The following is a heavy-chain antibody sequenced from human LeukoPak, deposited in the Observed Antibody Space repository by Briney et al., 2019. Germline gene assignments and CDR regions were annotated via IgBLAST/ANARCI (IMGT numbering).Heavy chain of an antibody. D-gene: IGHD3-3*01. V-gene: IGHV4-59*12. CDR1: GGSFSGYY. CDR2: IYCSGST. Sequence: SGTLSLTCAVYGGSFSGYYWSWIRQPPGKGLEWIGYIYCSGSTNYNPSLKSRVTISMDTSNNQFSLRVNSVTAADTAIYYCTRIISSGNFDYWGQGLLVTVSS. CDR3: TRIISSGNFDY. J-gene: IGHJ4*02.